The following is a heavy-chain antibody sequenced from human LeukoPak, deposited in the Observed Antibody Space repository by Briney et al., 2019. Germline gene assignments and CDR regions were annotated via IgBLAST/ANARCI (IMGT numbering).Heavy chain of an antibody. CDR2: INPNSGGT. CDR1: GYTFTGYY. V-gene: IGHV1-2*02. J-gene: IGHJ4*02. Sequence: GASVKVSCKASGYTFTGYYMHWVRQAPGQGLEWMGWINPNSGGTNYAQKFQGRVTMTRDTSISTAYMELSRLRSDDTTVYYCARPDSYGYELYEWGQGTLVTVSS. D-gene: IGHD5-18*01. CDR3: ARPDSYGYELYE.